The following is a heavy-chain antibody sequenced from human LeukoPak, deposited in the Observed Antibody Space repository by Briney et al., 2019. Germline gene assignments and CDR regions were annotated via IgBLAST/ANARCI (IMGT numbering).Heavy chain of an antibody. CDR2: INPNSGGT. D-gene: IGHD3-10*01. CDR1: GYTFTGYY. CDR3: ARVKLLWFGERNWFDP. Sequence: GASVKVSCKASGYTFTGYYMHWVRQAPGQGLEWMGWINPNSGGTNYAQKFQGRVTMTRDTSISTAYMELSRLRSDDTAVYYCARVKLLWFGERNWFDPWGQGTLVTVSS. V-gene: IGHV1-2*02. J-gene: IGHJ5*02.